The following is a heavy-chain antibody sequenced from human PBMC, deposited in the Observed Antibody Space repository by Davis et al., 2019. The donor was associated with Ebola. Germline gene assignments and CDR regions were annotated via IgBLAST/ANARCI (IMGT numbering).Heavy chain of an antibody. CDR1: DFIVSDKY. CDR2: IYGDERT. J-gene: IGHJ2*01. CDR3: ARHVNGDFWYFDL. V-gene: IGHV3-53*01. D-gene: IGHD4-17*01. Sequence: GGSLRLSCEASDFIVSDKYMSWVRQAPGKGPEWVSVIYGDERTYYANSVRGRFTISRDNSKNTVYLQMNSLRVEDTAMYYCARHVNGDFWYFDLWGRGTRVTVSS.